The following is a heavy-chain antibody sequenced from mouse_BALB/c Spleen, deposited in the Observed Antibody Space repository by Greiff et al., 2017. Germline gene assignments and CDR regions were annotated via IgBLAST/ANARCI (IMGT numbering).Heavy chain of an antibody. J-gene: IGHJ2*01. CDR3: TRDKGALFYYFDY. Sequence: EVQVVESGGGLVKPGGSLKLSCAASGFTFSSYTMSWVRQTPEKRLEWVATISSGGSYTYYPDSVKGRFTISRDNAKNTLYLQMSSLKSEDTAMYYCTRDKGALFYYFDYWGQGTTLTVSS. CDR1: GFTFSSYT. CDR2: ISSGGSYT. D-gene: IGHD1-1*02. V-gene: IGHV5-6-4*01.